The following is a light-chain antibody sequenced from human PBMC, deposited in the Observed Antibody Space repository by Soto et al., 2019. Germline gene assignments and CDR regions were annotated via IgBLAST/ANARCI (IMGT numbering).Light chain of an antibody. CDR3: SSYTSSSLLV. Sequence: QSVLTQPASGSGSPGQSITISCTGTSSDVGGYNYVSWYQQHPGKAPKLMIYDVSNRPSGVSNRFSGSKSGNTASLTISGLQAEDEADYYCSSYTSSSLLVFGTGTKLTVL. V-gene: IGLV2-14*01. J-gene: IGLJ1*01. CDR1: SSDVGGYNY. CDR2: DVS.